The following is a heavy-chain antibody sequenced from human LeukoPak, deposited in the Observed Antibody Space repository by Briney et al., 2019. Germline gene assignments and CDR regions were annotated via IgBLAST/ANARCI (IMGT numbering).Heavy chain of an antibody. V-gene: IGHV4-59*01. CDR3: ASSGTVTEYYFDY. Sequence: PSETLSLTCTVSGGSISSYYWSWIRQPPGKGLEWTGYIYYSGSTNYNPSLKSRVTISVDTSKNQFSLKLSSVTAADTAVYYCASSGTVTEYYFDYWGQGTLVTVSS. D-gene: IGHD4-17*01. CDR1: GGSISSYY. CDR2: IYYSGST. J-gene: IGHJ4*02.